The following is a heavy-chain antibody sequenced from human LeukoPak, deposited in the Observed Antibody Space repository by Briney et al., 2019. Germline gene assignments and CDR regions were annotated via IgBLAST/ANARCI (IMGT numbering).Heavy chain of an antibody. CDR3: ARGLDILTGYYWLFNWFDP. V-gene: IGHV4-34*01. D-gene: IGHD3-9*01. CDR2: INHSGCT. CDR1: GGSFSGYY. J-gene: IGHJ5*02. Sequence: NTSETLSLTCAVYGGSFSGYYWSWIRQPPGKGLEWIGEINHSGCTNYNPSLKSRVTISVDTSKNQFSLKLSSVTAADTAVYYCARGLDILTGYYWLFNWFDPWGQGTLVTVSS.